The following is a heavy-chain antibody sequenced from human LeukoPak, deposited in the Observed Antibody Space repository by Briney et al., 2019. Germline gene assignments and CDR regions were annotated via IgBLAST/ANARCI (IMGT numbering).Heavy chain of an antibody. J-gene: IGHJ4*02. Sequence: GGSLRLSCTASGFSFSGHWMHWVRQAPGKGLLWVSRINSDGSSTSYADSVKGRFTISRDNAKNTLYLQMNSLRAEDTAVYYCARRIAAAAAPYYFDYRGQGTLVTVSS. CDR3: ARRIAAAAAPYYFDY. CDR1: GFSFSGHW. V-gene: IGHV3-74*01. D-gene: IGHD6-13*01. CDR2: INSDGSST.